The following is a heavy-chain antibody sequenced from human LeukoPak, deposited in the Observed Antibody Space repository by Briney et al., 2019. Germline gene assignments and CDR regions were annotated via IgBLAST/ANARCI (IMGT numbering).Heavy chain of an antibody. J-gene: IGHJ4*02. CDR2: IGTAGDT. D-gene: IGHD4-17*01. Sequence: GGSLRLSCAASGFTFSSYDMHWVRQATGKGLEWVSAIGTAGDTYYPGSVKGRFTISRENAKNFLYLQMNSLRAGDTAVYYCARVSDYGDFDYWGQGTLVTVSS. CDR1: GFTFSSYD. V-gene: IGHV3-13*01. CDR3: ARVSDYGDFDY.